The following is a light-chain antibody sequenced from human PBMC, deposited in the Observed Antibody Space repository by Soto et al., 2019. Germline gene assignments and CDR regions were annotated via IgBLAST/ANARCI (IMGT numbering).Light chain of an antibody. Sequence: EIVLTQSPGTLSLSPGERATLSCRASQSVSSNYLAWYQQKPGQAPGLLIYGASSRLTGIPDRFSGSGSGTDFTLTISRLEPEDFAVYYCQQYGSSPPVYTFGQGTKVDIK. V-gene: IGKV3-20*01. J-gene: IGKJ2*01. CDR3: QQYGSSPPVYT. CDR1: QSVSSNY. CDR2: GAS.